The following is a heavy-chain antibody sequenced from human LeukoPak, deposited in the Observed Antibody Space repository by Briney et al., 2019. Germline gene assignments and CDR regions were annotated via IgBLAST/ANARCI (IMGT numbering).Heavy chain of an antibody. CDR2: INHSGST. J-gene: IGHJ4*02. CDR3: ARGATGRVDY. Sequence: PSETLSLTCAVYGGSFSGYYWSWIRQPPGKGLEWIGEINHSGSTNYNPSLKSRVTISVDTSKNQFSLKLSSVTAADTAVYHCARGATGRVDYWGQGTLVTVSS. CDR1: GGSFSGYY. V-gene: IGHV4-34*01. D-gene: IGHD1-1*01.